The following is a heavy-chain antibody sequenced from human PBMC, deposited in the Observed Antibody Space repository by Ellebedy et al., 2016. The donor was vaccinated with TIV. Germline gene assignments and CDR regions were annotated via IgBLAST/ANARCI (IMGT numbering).Heavy chain of an antibody. CDR2: ISICGTTV. V-gene: IGHV3-11*01. J-gene: IGHJ1*01. CDR1: GFTFTDYY. Sequence: GESLKISCAASGFTFTDYYMSWIRQSPGKGLEWVSYISICGTTVYYADSVKGRFTISRDNAKNSLYLQMNSLRADDTAIYYCARDLYYGSGKIASSWGQGTLVTVSS. CDR3: ARDLYYGSGKIASS. D-gene: IGHD3-10*01.